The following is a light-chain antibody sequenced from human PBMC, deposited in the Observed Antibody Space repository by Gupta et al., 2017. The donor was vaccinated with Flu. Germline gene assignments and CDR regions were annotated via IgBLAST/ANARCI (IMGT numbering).Light chain of an antibody. CDR2: DVS. CDR1: SSDVGGYNY. Sequence: TITWTGTSSDVGGYNYCYCDQQHSAKALKLMIYDVSRRTAGVASGFSGSKAGDTASLTISGPQEEEAADYYCNPGISSNIYVFGSGTKVTVL. J-gene: IGLJ1*01. CDR3: NPGISSNIYV. V-gene: IGLV2-14*03.